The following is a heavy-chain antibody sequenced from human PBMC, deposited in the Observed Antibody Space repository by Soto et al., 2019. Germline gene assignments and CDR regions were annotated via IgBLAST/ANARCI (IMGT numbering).Heavy chain of an antibody. V-gene: IGHV3-74*01. CDR2: IKTDGSII. CDR1: GFSFSSYW. Sequence: EVQLVESGGGLVQPGGSLRLACAASGFSFSSYWMHWVSQAPGKGLVWVSRIKTDGSIITYADSVKGRLTISRENAKNTLYLKMNTLRAEDTAVYYCASVGQGAWSFALCGRGTLVSVSS. CDR3: ASVGQGAWSFAL. D-gene: IGHD1-26*01. J-gene: IGHJ2*01.